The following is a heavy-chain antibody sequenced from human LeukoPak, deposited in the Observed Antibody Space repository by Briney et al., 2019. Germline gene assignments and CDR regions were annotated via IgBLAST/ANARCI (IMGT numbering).Heavy chain of an antibody. J-gene: IGHJ4*02. CDR1: GFTFSSYG. CDR3: GSLTVVARDH. Sequence: GGSLRLSCAASGFTFSSYGMHWVRQAPGKGLEWVTFIPYDGNNKYYADSVKGRFTISRDNSKNTLYLEMISLRAEDTAVYYCGSLTVVARDHWGQGTLVTVSS. V-gene: IGHV3-30*02. CDR2: IPYDGNNK. D-gene: IGHD3-22*01.